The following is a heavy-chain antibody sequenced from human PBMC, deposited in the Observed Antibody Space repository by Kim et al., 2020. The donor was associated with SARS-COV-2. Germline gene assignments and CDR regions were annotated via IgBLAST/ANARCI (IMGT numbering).Heavy chain of an antibody. Sequence: GGSLRLSCAASGFTFSSYWMHWVRQAPGKGLVWVSRINSDGSSTSYADSVKGRFTISRDNAKNTLYLQMNSLRAEDTAVYYCAREQYSSSWWYYYGMDVWGQGTTVTVSS. D-gene: IGHD6-13*01. CDR3: AREQYSSSWWYYYGMDV. CDR1: GFTFSSYW. J-gene: IGHJ6*02. V-gene: IGHV3-74*01. CDR2: INSDGSST.